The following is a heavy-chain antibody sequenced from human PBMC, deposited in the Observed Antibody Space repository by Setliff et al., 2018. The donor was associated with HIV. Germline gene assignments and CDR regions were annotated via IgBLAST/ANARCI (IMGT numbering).Heavy chain of an antibody. V-gene: IGHV4-59*12. D-gene: IGHD5-12*01. J-gene: IGHJ3*02. CDR3: ASTGHIEIDPLQPFEI. Sequence: SETLSLTCSVSGDSFKSYYFSWIRQPPGKGLEWIAYMYHSGFTTYNPSLNSRVTVSVDTSRNQFSLWLTSVTAADTAVYYCASTGHIEIDPLQPFEIWGQGTMVTVSS. CDR1: GDSFKSYY. CDR2: MYHSGFT.